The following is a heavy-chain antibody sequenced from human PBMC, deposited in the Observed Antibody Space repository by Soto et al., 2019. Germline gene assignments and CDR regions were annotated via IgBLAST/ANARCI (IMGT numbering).Heavy chain of an antibody. D-gene: IGHD3-16*01. CDR1: GFTFSSYA. Sequence: GGSLRLSCAASGFTFSSYAMSWVRQAPGKGLEWVSAISGSGGSTYYADSVKGRFTISRDNPKNTLYLQMNSLRAEDTAVYYCAKDMGGPNYYYYYMDVWGKGTTVTVSS. CDR2: ISGSGGST. J-gene: IGHJ6*03. CDR3: AKDMGGPNYYYYYMDV. V-gene: IGHV3-23*01.